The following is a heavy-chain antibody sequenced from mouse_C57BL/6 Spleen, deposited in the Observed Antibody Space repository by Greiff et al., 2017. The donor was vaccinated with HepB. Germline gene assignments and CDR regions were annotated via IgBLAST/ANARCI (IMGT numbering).Heavy chain of an antibody. CDR2: IDPSDSYT. Sequence: VQLQQSGAELVMPGASVKLSCKASGYTFTSYWMHWVKQRPGQGLEWIGEIDPSDSYTNYNQKFKGKSTLTVDKSSSTAYMQLSSRTSEDSAVYYCASGLFRGYFGVWGTGTTVTVAS. CDR3: ASGLFRGYFGV. V-gene: IGHV1-69*01. D-gene: IGHD1-1*01. CDR1: GYTFTSYW. J-gene: IGHJ1*03.